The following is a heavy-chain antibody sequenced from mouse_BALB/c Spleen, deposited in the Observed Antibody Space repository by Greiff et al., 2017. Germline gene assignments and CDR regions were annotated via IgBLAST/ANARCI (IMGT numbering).Heavy chain of an antibody. CDR2: ISYSGST. J-gene: IGHJ4*01. Sequence: EVMLVESGPSLVKPSQTLSLTCSVTGDSITSGYWNWIRKFPGNKLEYMGYISYSGSTYYNPSLKSRISITRDTSKNQYYLQLNSVTTEDTATYYCARFTTVVDYYAMDYWGQGTSVTVSS. CDR3: ARFTTVVDYYAMDY. D-gene: IGHD1-1*01. V-gene: IGHV3-8*02. CDR1: GDSITSGY.